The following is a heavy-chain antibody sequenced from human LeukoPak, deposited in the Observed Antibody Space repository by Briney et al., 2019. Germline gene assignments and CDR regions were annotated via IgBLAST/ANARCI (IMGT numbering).Heavy chain of an antibody. CDR1: GFTFSSYA. CDR3: AKKLGQLLFDGIDY. V-gene: IGHV3-23*01. D-gene: IGHD2-2*01. Sequence: GGSLRLSCAASGFTFSSYAMSWVRQAPGKGLEWVSAISGSGGSTYYADSVKGRFTITRDNSKNTLCLQMNSLRAEDTAVYYCAKKLGQLLFDGIDYWGQGTLVTVSS. J-gene: IGHJ4*02. CDR2: ISGSGGST.